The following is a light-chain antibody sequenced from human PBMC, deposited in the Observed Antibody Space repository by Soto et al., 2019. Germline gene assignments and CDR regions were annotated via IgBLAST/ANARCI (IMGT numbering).Light chain of an antibody. CDR2: EVS. V-gene: IGLV2-8*01. J-gene: IGLJ3*02. CDR1: SSDVGGYNY. CDR3: SSYAGSNNIWV. Sequence: QSVLTQPPSASGSPGQSVTISCTGTSSDVGGYNYVSWYQQHPGKAPKLMIYEVSKRPSGVPDRFSGSKSGNTASLTVSGLQAEDEADDYCSSYAGSNNIWVFGGGTKLTVL.